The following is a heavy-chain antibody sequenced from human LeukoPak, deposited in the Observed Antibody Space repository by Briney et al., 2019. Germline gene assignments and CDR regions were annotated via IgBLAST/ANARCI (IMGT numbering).Heavy chain of an antibody. D-gene: IGHD5-18*01. CDR2: PYYSGRT. CDR3: ARFIAMGYYFDY. V-gene: IGHV4-31*03. J-gene: IGHJ4*02. CDR1: GGSISSGCYY. Sequence: SETLSLTCTVSGGSISSGCYYWSWIRPHPGKGLEGVGYPYYSGRTYYNPSLKSRVTISVDTSKNQFSLKLSSVTAADTAVFYCARFIAMGYYFDYWGQGTLVTVSS.